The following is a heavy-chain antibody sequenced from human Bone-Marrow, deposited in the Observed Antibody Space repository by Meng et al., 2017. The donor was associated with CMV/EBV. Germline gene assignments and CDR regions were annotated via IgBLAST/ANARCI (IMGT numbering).Heavy chain of an antibody. Sequence: GESLKISCAASGFTFSSYAMHWVRQAPGKGLEWVATISYDGNSEYYADSVKGRFTISRDNSKDTLFVQMNSLRAEDRAVYYCARGPTYSDFWRGDPPHYGVDVWGQRTTVTVSS. CDR1: GFTFSSYA. D-gene: IGHD3-3*01. CDR2: ISYDGNSE. J-gene: IGHJ6*02. CDR3: ARGPTYSDFWRGDPPHYGVDV. V-gene: IGHV3-30*04.